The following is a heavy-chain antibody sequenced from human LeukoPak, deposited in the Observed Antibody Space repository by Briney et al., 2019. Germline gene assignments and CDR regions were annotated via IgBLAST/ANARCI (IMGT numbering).Heavy chain of an antibody. V-gene: IGHV1-8*03. CDR1: GYTFTSYD. J-gene: IGHJ6*03. Sequence: ASVKVSCKASGYTFTSYDINWVRQATGQGLEWMGWMNPNSGNTGYAQKFQGRVTITRNTSISTAYMELSSLRSEDTAVYYCAGVVQLLRLFHYYYYMDVWGKGTTVTVSS. CDR2: MNPNSGNT. CDR3: AGVVQLLRLFHYYYYMDV. D-gene: IGHD2-2*01.